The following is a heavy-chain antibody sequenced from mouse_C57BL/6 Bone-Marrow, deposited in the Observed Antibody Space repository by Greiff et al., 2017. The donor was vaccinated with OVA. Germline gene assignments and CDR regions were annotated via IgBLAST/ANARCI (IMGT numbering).Heavy chain of an antibody. V-gene: IGHV1-82*01. CDR3: ARYIRNYYGSRGSMDY. Sequence: VQLQQSGPELVKPGASVKISCKASGYAFSSSWMNWVKQRPGKGLEWIGRIYPGDGDTNYNGKFKGKATLTADKSSSTAYMQRSSLTSEDSAVYFCARYIRNYYGSRGSMDYWGQGTSVTVSS. D-gene: IGHD1-1*01. CDR1: GYAFSSSW. CDR2: IYPGDGDT. J-gene: IGHJ4*01.